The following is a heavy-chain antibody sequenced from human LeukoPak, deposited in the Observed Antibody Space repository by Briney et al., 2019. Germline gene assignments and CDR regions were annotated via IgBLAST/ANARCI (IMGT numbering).Heavy chain of an antibody. CDR1: GFTFSSYA. D-gene: IGHD6-13*01. J-gene: IGHJ3*02. Sequence: GGSLRLSCAASGFTFSSYAMSWVRQAPGKGLEWVSYISSSGSTIYYADSVKGRFTISRDNSKNTLYLQMNSLRAEDTAVYYCAKGGSSSWYQAFDIWGQGTMVTVSS. CDR2: ISSSGSTI. CDR3: AKGGSSSWYQAFDI. V-gene: IGHV3-48*01.